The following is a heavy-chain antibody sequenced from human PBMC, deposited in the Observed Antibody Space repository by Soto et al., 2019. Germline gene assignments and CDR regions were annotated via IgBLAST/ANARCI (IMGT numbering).Heavy chain of an antibody. CDR2: IKKDGSEN. D-gene: IGHD3-3*01. CDR1: GFTFGDYW. Sequence: GGSLRLSCSASGFTFGDYWMSWFRQAPGKGLEWVAHIKKDGSENYYVDSVTGRFTVSRDNTKNSLYLQMNSLRAEDTAAYYCAKLGSGYYTGLYFDYWGQGTLVTVSS. V-gene: IGHV3-7*03. CDR3: AKLGSGYYTGLYFDY. J-gene: IGHJ4*02.